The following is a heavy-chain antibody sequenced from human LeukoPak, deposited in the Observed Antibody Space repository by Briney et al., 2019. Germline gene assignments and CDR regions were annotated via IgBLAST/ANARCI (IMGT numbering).Heavy chain of an antibody. CDR3: AKDSITIFGVVIGPNDY. Sequence: GGSLRLSCAASGFPFISYGMHWVRQAPGKWLEWVAVIWYDGSNKFYADSVKGRFTISRDNSKNTLYLQMNSLTAEDTAVYYCAKDSITIFGVVIGPNDYWGQGTLVTVSS. CDR2: IWYDGSNK. V-gene: IGHV3-33*06. CDR1: GFPFISYG. J-gene: IGHJ4*02. D-gene: IGHD3-3*01.